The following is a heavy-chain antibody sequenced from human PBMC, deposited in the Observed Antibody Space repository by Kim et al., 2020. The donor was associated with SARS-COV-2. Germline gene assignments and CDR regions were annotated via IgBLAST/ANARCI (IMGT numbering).Heavy chain of an antibody. CDR3: ARVTSGSYDAFDI. J-gene: IGHJ3*02. V-gene: IGHV4-59*01. Sequence: NCNPSLKSRDTTSVDTPKNQFSLKLSSVTAADTAVYYCARVTSGSYDAFDIWGQGTMVTVSS. D-gene: IGHD1-26*01.